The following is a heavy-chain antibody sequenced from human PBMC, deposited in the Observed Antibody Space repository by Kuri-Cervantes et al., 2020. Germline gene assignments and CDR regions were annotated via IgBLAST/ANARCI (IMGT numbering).Heavy chain of an antibody. D-gene: IGHD5-24*01. CDR1: GFTFSSYS. V-gene: IGHV3-21*01. Sequence: ETLSLTCAASGFTFSSYSMNWVRQAPGKGLEWVSSISSSSSYIYYADSVKGRFTISRDNAKNSLYLQMNSLRAEDTAVYYCARWRSSRRDGLDYWGQGTLVTVSS. CDR2: ISSSSSYI. J-gene: IGHJ4*02. CDR3: ARWRSSRRDGLDY.